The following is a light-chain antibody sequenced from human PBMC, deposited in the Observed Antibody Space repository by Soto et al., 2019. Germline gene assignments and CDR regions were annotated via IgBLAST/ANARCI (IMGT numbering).Light chain of an antibody. CDR1: QGIRNE. Sequence: AIQMTQSPSSLSASVGDRVTITCRASQGIRNELSWFQQRPGNAPTLLISAASRLQSGVPSRFSGSGSGTDFTLTISGLQPEDFATYFCLQDFNYPWTFGQGTKVDIK. J-gene: IGKJ1*01. CDR2: AAS. CDR3: LQDFNYPWT. V-gene: IGKV1-6*01.